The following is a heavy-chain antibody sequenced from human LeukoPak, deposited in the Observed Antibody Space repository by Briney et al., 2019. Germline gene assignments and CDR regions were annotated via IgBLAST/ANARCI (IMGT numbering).Heavy chain of an antibody. CDR3: ARELWELLSYYGMDV. CDR2: INWNGGST. J-gene: IGHJ6*02. Sequence: PGGSLRLSCAASGFTFDDYGMSWVRQAPGKGLEWVYGINWNGGSTGYADSVKGRFTISRDNAKNSLYLQMNSLRAEDTALYYCARELWELLSYYGMDVWGQGTTVTVSS. D-gene: IGHD1-26*01. CDR1: GFTFDDYG. V-gene: IGHV3-20*04.